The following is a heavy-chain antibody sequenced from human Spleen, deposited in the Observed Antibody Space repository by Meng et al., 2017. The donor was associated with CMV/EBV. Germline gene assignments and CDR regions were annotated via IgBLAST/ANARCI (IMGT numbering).Heavy chain of an antibody. Sequence: GSLRLSCSVYGGSFSGYYWSWIRQPPGKGLEWIGEISHSGSTNYNPPLKSRVTISVDTSKSQFSLKLSSVTAADTAVYYCAAASRGIAVTWGRGTLVTVSS. CDR1: GGSFSGYY. CDR2: ISHSGST. J-gene: IGHJ4*02. V-gene: IGHV4-34*01. D-gene: IGHD6-19*01. CDR3: AAASRGIAVT.